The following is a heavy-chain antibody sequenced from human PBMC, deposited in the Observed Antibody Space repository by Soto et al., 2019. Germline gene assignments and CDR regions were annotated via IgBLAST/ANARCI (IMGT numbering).Heavy chain of an antibody. D-gene: IGHD3-22*01. V-gene: IGHV1-18*04. J-gene: IGHJ4*02. CDR2: ISAYNANT. Sequence: ASVKVSCKASGYTFTSYGITWVRQAPGQGLEWMGWISAYNANTKYAQKFQGRVTMTTETSTSTTYMELRGLRSDDTPVYSCAGETYCNGSSGYRCDYWGQGTLGTVSS. CDR3: AGETYCNGSSGYRCDY. CDR1: GYTFTSYG.